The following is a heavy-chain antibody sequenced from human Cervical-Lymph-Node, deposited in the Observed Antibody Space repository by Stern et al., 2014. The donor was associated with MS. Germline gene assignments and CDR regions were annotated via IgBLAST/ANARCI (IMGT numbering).Heavy chain of an antibody. CDR1: GGSFSGYY. D-gene: IGHD3-10*01. Sequence: QVQLQQWGAGLLKPSETLSLTCAVYGGSFSGYYYSWIRQPPGKGLEWVGEINSSGSTNYNQSLKRRVTISVDTSKNQLSLKLTSVPAADTAVYYCARFPVRGVTYWGQGTLVTVSS. CDR3: ARFPVRGVTY. V-gene: IGHV4-34*01. J-gene: IGHJ4*02. CDR2: INSSGST.